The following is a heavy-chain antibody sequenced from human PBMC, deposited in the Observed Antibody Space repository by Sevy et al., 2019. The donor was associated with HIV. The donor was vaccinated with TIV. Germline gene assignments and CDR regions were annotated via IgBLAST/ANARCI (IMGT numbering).Heavy chain of an antibody. J-gene: IGHJ4*02. Sequence: ASVKVSCRASGYTFTSYGISWVRQAPGKGLEWLGWISGYDGKTNYAQKVQGRVTMNTDTLTTTAYMELRGLRIDYTAVYYCARDRRVYDSSFGRADFWAQGTLVTVSS. CDR3: ARDRRVYDSSFGRADF. CDR2: ISGYDGKT. D-gene: IGHD3-22*01. V-gene: IGHV1-18*01. CDR1: GYTFTSYG.